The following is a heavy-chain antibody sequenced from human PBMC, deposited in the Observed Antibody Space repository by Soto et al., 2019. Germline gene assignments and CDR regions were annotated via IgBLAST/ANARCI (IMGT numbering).Heavy chain of an antibody. CDR3: AKGAAVRIDF. V-gene: IGHV3-30*18. Sequence: QVQLVESGGGVVQPGRSLRLSCAASGFTFSSYGMHWVRQAPGKGLEWVAIISYDGSNKYYADSVKGRFTVSRDNSKNTLYLQVNSLRAEDTAVYYCAKGAAVRIDFWGQGILVTVSS. CDR1: GFTFSSYG. CDR2: ISYDGSNK. J-gene: IGHJ4*02. D-gene: IGHD6-13*01.